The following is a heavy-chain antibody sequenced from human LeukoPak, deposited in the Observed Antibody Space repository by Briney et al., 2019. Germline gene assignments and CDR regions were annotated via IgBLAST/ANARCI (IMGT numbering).Heavy chain of an antibody. CDR2: INAGNGNT. Sequence: GGSLRLSCAASGFTFTSYAMHWVRQAPGQRLEWMGWINAGNGNTKYSQKFQGRVTITRDTSASTAYMELSSLRSEDTAVYYCARWQAAGFSFDYWGQGTLVTVSS. J-gene: IGHJ4*02. CDR1: GFTFTSYA. V-gene: IGHV1-3*01. D-gene: IGHD6-13*01. CDR3: ARWQAAGFSFDY.